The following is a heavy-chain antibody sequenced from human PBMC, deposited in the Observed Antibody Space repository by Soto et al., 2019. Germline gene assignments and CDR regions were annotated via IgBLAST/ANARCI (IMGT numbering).Heavy chain of an antibody. D-gene: IGHD6-19*01. J-gene: IGHJ4*02. CDR1: GGYISGYY. CDR3: ANFKGYSSGWFDY. V-gene: IGHV4-59*01. Sequence: SETLSLTCTVSGGYISGYYWSWLLQPPGKGLEWIGYIYYSGSTKSNPSLKNRVTISLDTTKNQFSLKVTSVTAAETAVYYCANFKGYSSGWFDYWSEGTLVTVSS. CDR2: IYYSGST.